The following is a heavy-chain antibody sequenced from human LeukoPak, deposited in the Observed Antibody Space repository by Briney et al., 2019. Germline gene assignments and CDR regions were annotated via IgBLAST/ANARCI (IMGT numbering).Heavy chain of an antibody. V-gene: IGHV3-21*01. CDR1: GFTFSSYS. J-gene: IGHJ6*04. CDR3: ARDSGREVLLWSGELTHYYYGMDV. D-gene: IGHD3-10*01. Sequence: PGGSLRLSCAASGFTFSSYSMNWVRQAPGKGLEWVSSISSSSSYIYYADSVKGRFTISRDNAKNSLYLQMNSLRAEDTAVYYCARDSGREVLLWSGELTHYYYGMDVWGKGTTVTVSS. CDR2: ISSSSSYI.